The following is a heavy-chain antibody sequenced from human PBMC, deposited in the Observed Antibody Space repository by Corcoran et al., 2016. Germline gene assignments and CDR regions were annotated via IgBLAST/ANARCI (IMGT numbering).Heavy chain of an antibody. CDR3: AREYSGKYHLDY. CDR1: RYTFTSSH. CDR2: IRSSGGDT. D-gene: IGHD1-26*01. J-gene: IGHJ4*02. V-gene: IGHV1-46*01. Sequence: QVQMEQSGAEVKNPGASAKVSCRTSRYTFTSSHINWVRQAPGQGLEWMGIIRSSGGDTTFAQKFQGRVTMARDASTNTVYMELSSLRSEDTAMYYCAREYSGKYHLDYWGQGTLVTVSS.